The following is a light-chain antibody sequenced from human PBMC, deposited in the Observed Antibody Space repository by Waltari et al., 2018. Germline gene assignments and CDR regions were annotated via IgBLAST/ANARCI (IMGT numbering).Light chain of an antibody. J-gene: IGLJ1*01. Sequence: QSALTPPASVSGTPGPSITIPRPGTNSDVGNYNLALWYQHHPGEAPKLMICEVIKRPSGVSNLFSGSKSGNTASLTISGLQAEDEADYYCCSYAGSGTYVFGTGTKVTVL. V-gene: IGLV2-23*02. CDR1: NSDVGNYNL. CDR3: CSYAGSGTYV. CDR2: EVI.